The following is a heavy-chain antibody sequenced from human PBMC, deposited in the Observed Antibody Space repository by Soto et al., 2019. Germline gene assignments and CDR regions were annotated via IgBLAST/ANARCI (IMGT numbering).Heavy chain of an antibody. CDR2: ISAYNGNT. Sequence: ASVKLFCKASGYTFTSYGISWVRQASGQGLEWMGWISAYNGNTNYAQKLQGRVTMTTDTSTSTAYMELRSLRSDDTAVYYCARVKGSGYHNWFDPWGQGTLVNVS. D-gene: IGHD3-22*01. CDR1: GYTFTSYG. J-gene: IGHJ5*02. CDR3: ARVKGSGYHNWFDP. V-gene: IGHV1-18*01.